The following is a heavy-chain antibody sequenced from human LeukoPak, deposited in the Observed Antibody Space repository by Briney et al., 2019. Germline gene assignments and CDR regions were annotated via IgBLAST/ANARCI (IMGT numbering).Heavy chain of an antibody. CDR2: ISSSSSYI. CDR3: ARDSGSYRYYYYYYMDV. V-gene: IGHV3-21*01. Sequence: GGSLRLSCAASGFTFSSYSMNWVRQAPGKGLEWVSSISSSSSYIYYADSVKGRFTISRDNAKNTLYLQMNSLRAEDTAVYYCARDSGSYRYYYYYYMDVWGKGTTVTISS. CDR1: GFTFSSYS. J-gene: IGHJ6*03. D-gene: IGHD1-26*01.